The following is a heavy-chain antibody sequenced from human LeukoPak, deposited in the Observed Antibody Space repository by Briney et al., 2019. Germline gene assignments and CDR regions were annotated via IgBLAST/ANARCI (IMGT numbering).Heavy chain of an antibody. CDR3: ARASSGSYYYYYYMDV. D-gene: IGHD1-26*01. Sequence: GGSLRLSCAASGFTFSSYAMSWVRQAPGKGLEWVSAISGSGGSTYYADSVKGRFTISRDNAKNSLYLQMNSLRAEDTAVYYCARASSGSYYYYYYMDVWGKGTTVTISS. J-gene: IGHJ6*03. CDR1: GFTFSSYA. CDR2: ISGSGGST. V-gene: IGHV3-23*01.